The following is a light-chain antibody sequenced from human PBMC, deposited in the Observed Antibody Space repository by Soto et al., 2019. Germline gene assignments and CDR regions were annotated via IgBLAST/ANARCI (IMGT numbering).Light chain of an antibody. CDR2: EVS. J-gene: IGLJ1*01. Sequence: QSVLTQPASVSGSPGQWITISCTGTSSDVGTYNYDSWYQHHPGKAPKLIIYEVSNRPSGVSNRFSGSKSGSTASLTIFGLQAEDEADYHCTSYTRDTAPGFGTGTKVTVL. CDR1: SSDVGTYNY. V-gene: IGLV2-14*01. CDR3: TSYTRDTAPG.